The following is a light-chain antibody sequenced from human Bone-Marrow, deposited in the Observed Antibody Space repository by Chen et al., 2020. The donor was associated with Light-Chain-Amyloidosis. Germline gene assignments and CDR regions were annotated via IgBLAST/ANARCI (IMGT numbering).Light chain of an antibody. CDR2: ETH. J-gene: IGLJ2*01. CDR1: SFNIGNNY. V-gene: IGLV1-51*02. CDR3: ETWDDSLSAVV. Sequence: QSVLTQPPSVSAAPGQMVTSSCSGTSFNIGNNYVCWYQKLQGTAPKLQIHETHNRPSGIPDRFSGSKSGTSATLGITGLKPGDEGDYYCETWDDSLSAVVFGGGTKLTVL.